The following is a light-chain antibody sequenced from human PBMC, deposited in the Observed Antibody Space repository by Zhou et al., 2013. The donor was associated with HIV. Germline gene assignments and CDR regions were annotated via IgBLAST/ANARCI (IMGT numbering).Light chain of an antibody. CDR1: QSVGSN. V-gene: IGKV3-15*01. CDR2: GAS. Sequence: EIVMTQSPATLSVSPGERATLSCRASQSVGSNLAWYQQKPGQSPRLLIYGASTRATGVSARFSGSGSGTEFTLIISSLEPEDFAVYYCQQRSNWPLTFGGGTKVEIK. CDR3: QQRSNWPLT. J-gene: IGKJ4*01.